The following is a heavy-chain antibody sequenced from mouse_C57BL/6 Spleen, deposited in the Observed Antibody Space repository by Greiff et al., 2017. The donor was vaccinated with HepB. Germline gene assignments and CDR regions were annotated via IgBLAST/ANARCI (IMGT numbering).Heavy chain of an antibody. J-gene: IGHJ1*03. Sequence: QVQLQQPGAELVKPGASVKLSCKASGYTFTSYWMHWVKQRPGRGLEWIGRIDPNSGGTKYNEKFKSKATLTVDKPSSTAYMQLSSLTSEDSAVYYCARQAYSSNWGYFDVWGTGTTVTVSS. V-gene: IGHV1-72*01. D-gene: IGHD2-5*01. CDR2: IDPNSGGT. CDR1: GYTFTSYW. CDR3: ARQAYSSNWGYFDV.